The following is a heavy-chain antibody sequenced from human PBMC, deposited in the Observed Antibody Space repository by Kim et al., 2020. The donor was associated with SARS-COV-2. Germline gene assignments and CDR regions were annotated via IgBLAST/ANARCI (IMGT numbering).Heavy chain of an antibody. V-gene: IGHV3-74*01. J-gene: IGHJ6*02. D-gene: IGHD4-17*01. CDR3: AKAPTVTTFPYYYGMDV. Sequence: VKGRFTISRDNAKNTLYLKMNSLRAEATAVYYCAKAPTVTTFPYYYGMDVWGQGTTVTVSS.